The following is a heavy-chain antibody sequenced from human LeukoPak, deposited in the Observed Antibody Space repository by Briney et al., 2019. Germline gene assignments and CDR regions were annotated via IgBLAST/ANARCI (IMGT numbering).Heavy chain of an antibody. D-gene: IGHD6-13*01. CDR2: IYHSGST. Sequence: SGTLSLTCAVSGGSISSSNWWSWVRQPPGKGLEWIGEIYHSGSTNYNPSLKSRVTISVDKSKNQFSLKLSSVTAADTAVYYCARTYSSSWYGVKNWFDPWGQGTLVTVSS. CDR1: GGSISSSNW. CDR3: ARTYSSSWYGVKNWFDP. V-gene: IGHV4-4*02. J-gene: IGHJ5*02.